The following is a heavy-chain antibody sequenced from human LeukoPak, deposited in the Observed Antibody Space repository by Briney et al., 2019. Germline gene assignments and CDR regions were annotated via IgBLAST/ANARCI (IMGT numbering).Heavy chain of an antibody. CDR1: GYTFTSYD. CDR3: ARGSYDSSDFEYFHH. J-gene: IGHJ1*01. Sequence: GASVKVSCKASGYTFTSYDINWVRQATGQGLEWMGWMNPKSGNTGYAQKFQGRVTMTRDTSIGTAYMELNRLRSDNTAVYYCARGSYDSSDFEYFHHWGQGTLVTVSS. CDR2: MNPKSGNT. V-gene: IGHV1-8*01. D-gene: IGHD3-22*01.